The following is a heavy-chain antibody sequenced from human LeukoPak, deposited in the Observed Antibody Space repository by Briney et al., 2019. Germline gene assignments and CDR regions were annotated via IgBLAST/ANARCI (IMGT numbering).Heavy chain of an antibody. J-gene: IGHJ4*02. CDR3: ARPDTATFMPDS. D-gene: IGHD5-18*01. CDR1: GFTFSSYW. Sequence: PGGSLRLSCAASGFTFSSYWMHWVRQAPGKGLVWVSRINSVGSSTSYADSVKGRFTISRDNAKNTLYLQMNSLRAEDTAVYYCARPDTATFMPDSWGQGTLVTVSS. CDR2: INSVGSST. V-gene: IGHV3-74*01.